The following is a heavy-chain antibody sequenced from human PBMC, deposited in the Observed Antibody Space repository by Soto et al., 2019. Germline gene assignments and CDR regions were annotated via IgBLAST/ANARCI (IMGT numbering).Heavy chain of an antibody. CDR2: INPSGGTT. J-gene: IGHJ3*02. V-gene: IGHV1-46*03. CDR3: ARDQGDYASAFDI. D-gene: IGHD4-17*01. Sequence: GASVKVSCKASGYTFTSYYMHWVRQAPGQGLEWMGIINPSGGTTTYAQKFQGRVTMTRDTSTSTVYMELSSLRSEDTAVYYCARDQGDYASAFDIWGQGTMVTVSS. CDR1: GYTFTSYY.